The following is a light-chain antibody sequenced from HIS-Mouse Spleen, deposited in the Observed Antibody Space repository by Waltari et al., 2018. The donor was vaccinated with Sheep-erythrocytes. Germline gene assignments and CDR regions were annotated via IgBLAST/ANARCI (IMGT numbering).Light chain of an antibody. Sequence: EIVLTQSPATLSLSPGERATLSCRSSQSVSRSLAWYQQKPGQAPRLLIYDASNRATGIPARFSGSGSGTDFTLTISSLEPEDFAVYYCQQRSNWYTFGQGTKLEIK. CDR3: QQRSNWYT. V-gene: IGKV3-11*01. J-gene: IGKJ2*01. CDR1: QSVSRS. CDR2: DAS.